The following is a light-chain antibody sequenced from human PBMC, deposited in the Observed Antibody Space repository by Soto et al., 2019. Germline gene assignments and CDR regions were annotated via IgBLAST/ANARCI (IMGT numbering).Light chain of an antibody. CDR1: SSNIGSNY. CDR2: RNN. CDR3: AAWDDSLSGSVL. V-gene: IGLV1-47*01. J-gene: IGLJ2*01. Sequence: QPVLTQPPSASGTPGQRVTISCSGSSSNIGSNYVYWYQQLPGTAPKLLIYRNNQRPSGVPDRFSGSKSGTSASLAISGLRSEDEADYYCAAWDDSLSGSVLFGGGTKLTVL.